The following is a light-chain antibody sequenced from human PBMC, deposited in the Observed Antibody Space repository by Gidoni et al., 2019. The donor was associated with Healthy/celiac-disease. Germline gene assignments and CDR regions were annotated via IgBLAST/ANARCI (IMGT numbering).Light chain of an antibody. J-gene: IGKJ1*01. CDR1: QSISSW. CDR3: QQYNSYSRT. CDR2: DAS. V-gene: IGKV1-5*01. Sequence: DIQMTQSPSTLSASVGDRVTITCRASQSISSWLAWYQQKPGKAPKLLIYDASSLESGVPSRFSGSGSGTEFTLTISSLQPDGFATYYFQQYNSYSRTFXQXTKVEIK.